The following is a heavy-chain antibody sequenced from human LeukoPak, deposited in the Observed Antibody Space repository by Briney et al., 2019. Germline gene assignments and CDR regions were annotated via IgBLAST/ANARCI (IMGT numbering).Heavy chain of an antibody. CDR3: AKGYGSGSCYNPSDY. V-gene: IGHV3-30*18. CDR2: ISHDGSNK. Sequence: GGSLRLSCAASGFSFSGYGMHWVRQAPGKGLEWVAVISHDGSNKYYGDSVKGRFTISRDNSKDTLDLQTNSLRTEDTAVYYCAKGYGSGSCYNPSDYWGQGTLVTVSS. CDR1: GFSFSGYG. D-gene: IGHD3-10*01. J-gene: IGHJ4*02.